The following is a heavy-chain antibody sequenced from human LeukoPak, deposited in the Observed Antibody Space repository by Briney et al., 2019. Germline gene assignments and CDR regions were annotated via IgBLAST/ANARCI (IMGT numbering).Heavy chain of an antibody. J-gene: IGHJ5*01. CDR1: GFSFSYFG. V-gene: IGHV3-33*05. CDR2: ISHDGSIQ. Sequence: PGTSLRLSCAASGFSFSYFGMHWLRQAPGEGLEWVAVISHDGSIQNYADSVRGRFTISRDISKNTLFLQMSSLRAEDTAIYYCAKDQGMRQVWNWFDSCGQGTLVTVSS. D-gene: IGHD1-1*01. CDR3: AKDQGMRQVWNWFDS.